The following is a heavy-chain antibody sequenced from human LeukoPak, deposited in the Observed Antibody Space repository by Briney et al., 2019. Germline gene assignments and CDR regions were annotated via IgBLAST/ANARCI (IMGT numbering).Heavy chain of an antibody. CDR1: GYTFTGYY. D-gene: IGHD1-26*01. J-gene: IGHJ4*02. CDR2: INPNSGGT. Sequence: ASVKVSCKASGYTFTGYYMHWVRQAPGQGLEWMGWINPNSGGTNYAQNFQGRVTMTSDTSISTAYMELSRLRSDDTAVYYCAGYFSWSYRDYWGQGTLVTVSS. CDR3: AGYFSWSYRDY. V-gene: IGHV1-2*02.